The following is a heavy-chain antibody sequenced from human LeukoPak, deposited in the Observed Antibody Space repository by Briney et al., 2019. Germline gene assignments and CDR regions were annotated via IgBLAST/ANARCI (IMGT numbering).Heavy chain of an antibody. D-gene: IGHD4-11*01. Sequence: KPSETLSLTCTVSGYSISSGYYWGWIRQPPGKGLEWIGSIYHSGSTYYNPSLKSRVTISVDTSKNQFSLKLSSVTAADTAVYYCARGRKYLTSADYWGQGTLVTVSS. V-gene: IGHV4-38-2*02. CDR3: ARGRKYLTSADY. CDR1: GYSISSGYY. J-gene: IGHJ4*02. CDR2: IYHSGST.